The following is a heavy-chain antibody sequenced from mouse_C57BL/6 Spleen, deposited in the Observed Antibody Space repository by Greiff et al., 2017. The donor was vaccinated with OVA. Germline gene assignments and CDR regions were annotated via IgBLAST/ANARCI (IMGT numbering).Heavy chain of an antibody. D-gene: IGHD1-1*01. J-gene: IGHJ1*03. CDR2: IDPSDSYT. CDR3: ARQSPHDYGLHWYFDV. Sequence: QVQLQQPGAELVMPGASVKLSCKASGYTFTSYWMHWVKQRPGQGLEWIGEIDPSDSYTNYNQKFKGKSTLTVDKSSSTAYMQLSSLTSEDSAVYYCARQSPHDYGLHWYFDVWGTGTTVTVSS. V-gene: IGHV1-69*01. CDR1: GYTFTSYW.